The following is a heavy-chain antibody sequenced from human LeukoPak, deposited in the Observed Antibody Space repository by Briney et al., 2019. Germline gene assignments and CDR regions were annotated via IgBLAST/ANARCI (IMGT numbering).Heavy chain of an antibody. D-gene: IGHD3-22*01. CDR2: IIPIFGTA. CDR3: AREVVYDAYDI. Sequence: SGKVSCKASGGTFSSYAISWVRQAPGQGLEWMGGIIPIFGTANYAQKFQGRVTITTDESTSTAYMVLSSLRSEDTAVYYCAREVVYDAYDICGQGTMVTVSS. CDR1: GGTFSSYA. V-gene: IGHV1-69*05. J-gene: IGHJ3*02.